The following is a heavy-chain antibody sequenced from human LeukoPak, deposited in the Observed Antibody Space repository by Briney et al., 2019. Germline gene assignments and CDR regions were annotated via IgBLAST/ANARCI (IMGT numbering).Heavy chain of an antibody. Sequence: GSLRLSCAASGFSVSVNYMSWVRQAPGKGLEWVSVIYSGGSTDYADSVKGRFTISRDNAKNSLYLQMNSLRAEDTAVYYCARVVVVAADDDYWGQGTLVTVSS. CDR1: GFSVSVNY. CDR3: ARVVVVAADDDY. J-gene: IGHJ4*02. V-gene: IGHV3-53*01. D-gene: IGHD2-15*01. CDR2: IYSGGST.